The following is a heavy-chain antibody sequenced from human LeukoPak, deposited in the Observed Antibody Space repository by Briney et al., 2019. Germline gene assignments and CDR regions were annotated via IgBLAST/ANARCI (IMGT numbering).Heavy chain of an antibody. V-gene: IGHV4-39*01. D-gene: IGHD2-2*01. Sequence: PSETLSLTCTVSGGSISSSSYYWGWIRQPPGKGLEWIGRIYYSGSTYYNPSLKSRVTISVDTSKNQFSLKLSSVTAADTAVYYCARRRRYQLLFFDYWGQGTLVTVSS. CDR1: GGSISSSSYY. J-gene: IGHJ4*02. CDR3: ARRRRYQLLFFDY. CDR2: IYYSGST.